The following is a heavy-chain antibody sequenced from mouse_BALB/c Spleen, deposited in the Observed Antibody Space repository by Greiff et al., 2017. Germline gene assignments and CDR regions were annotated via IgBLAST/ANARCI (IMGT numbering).Heavy chain of an antibody. CDR2: ISSGSSTI. CDR3: ARGWLPAMDY. V-gene: IGHV5-17*02. CDR1: GFTFSSFG. Sequence: VKLQESGGGLVQPGGSRKLSCAASGFTFSSFGMHWVRQAPEKGLEWVAYISSGSSTIYYADTVKGRFTISRDNPKNTLFLQMTSLRSEDTAMYYCARGWLPAMDYWGQGTSVTVSS. J-gene: IGHJ4*01. D-gene: IGHD2-3*01.